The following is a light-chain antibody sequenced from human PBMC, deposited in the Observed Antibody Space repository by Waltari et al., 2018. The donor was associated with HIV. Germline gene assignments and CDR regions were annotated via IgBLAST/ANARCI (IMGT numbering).Light chain of an antibody. CDR3: QQYSTYPA. Sequence: IQMTQSPSTLSASVGDRVTITCRASQSISSWLAWYQQKPGKAPKLLIYKASSLDSGVPSRFSGSGSGTEFTLTISSLQPDDFATYYCQQYSTYPAFGQGTKVEIK. CDR2: KAS. CDR1: QSISSW. J-gene: IGKJ1*01. V-gene: IGKV1-5*03.